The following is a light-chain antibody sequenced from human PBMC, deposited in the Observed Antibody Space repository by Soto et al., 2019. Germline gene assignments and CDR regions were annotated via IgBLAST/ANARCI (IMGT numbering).Light chain of an antibody. CDR3: SLYTSENTYV. J-gene: IGLJ1*01. V-gene: IGLV2-18*01. CDR1: STDFVSYNR. Sequence: QSALTQPRSVSGSPGQSVTSSCTGTSTDFVSYNRVSWYQQPPGTAPELIIYEASNRPSGVPDRFSGSKSGNTASLTISGLQAADEADYYCSLYTSENTYVFGTGTKVTAL. CDR2: EAS.